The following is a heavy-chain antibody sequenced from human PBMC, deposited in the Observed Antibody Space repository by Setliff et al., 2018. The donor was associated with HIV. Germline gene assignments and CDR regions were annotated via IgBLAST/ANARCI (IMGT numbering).Heavy chain of an antibody. CDR3: ARAPITIFGVIIIPVYFDY. V-gene: IGHV4-34*01. CDR2: INHSGNS. D-gene: IGHD3-3*01. J-gene: IGHJ4*02. CDR1: VGSFSGYY. Sequence: SETLSLTCAVYVGSFSGYYWTWIRQPPGKGLEWIGEINHSGNSNYNPSLKSRVTLSVDTSKNQFSLKLTSVTAADTAVYYCARAPITIFGVIIIPVYFDYWGQGTLVTVSS.